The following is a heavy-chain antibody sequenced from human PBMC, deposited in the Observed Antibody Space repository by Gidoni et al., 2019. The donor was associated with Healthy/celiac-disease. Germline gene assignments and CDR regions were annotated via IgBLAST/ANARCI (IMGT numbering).Heavy chain of an antibody. V-gene: IGHV1-46*03. D-gene: IGHD2-15*01. Sequence: VQLVQSGAEVKQPGASVQVSCKASGYTFPSYSMPWVRQAPGQGLEWMGIINPSGGSTSYAQKFQGRVTMTRDTSTSTVDMELSSLRSEDTAVYYCASIGYWSGGSCKGAYYFDYWGQGTLVTVSS. CDR2: INPSGGST. J-gene: IGHJ4*02. CDR3: ASIGYWSGGSCKGAYYFDY. CDR1: GYTFPSYS.